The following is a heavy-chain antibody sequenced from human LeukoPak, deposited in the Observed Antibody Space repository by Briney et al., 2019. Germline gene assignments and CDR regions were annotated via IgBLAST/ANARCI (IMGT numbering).Heavy chain of an antibody. Sequence: GRSLRLSCAASGFTFDDYAMHWVRQAPGKGLEWVSGVSGSGGNIHYADSVKGRFTISRDSSKNTLYLQMNNLRVEDTAVYYCAIREPIGNWGQGTLVTVSS. CDR2: VSGSGGNI. CDR3: AIREPIGN. D-gene: IGHD1-14*01. J-gene: IGHJ4*02. CDR1: GFTFDDYA. V-gene: IGHV3-23*01.